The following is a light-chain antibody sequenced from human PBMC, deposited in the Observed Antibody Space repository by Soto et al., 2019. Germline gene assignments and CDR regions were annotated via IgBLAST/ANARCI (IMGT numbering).Light chain of an antibody. CDR3: CSYAGRFTYV. Sequence: QSALTQPRSVSGSPGQSVTISCTGTSSDVGGYVYVSWYQHHPGKAPKLMIYDVNERPSGVPDRFSGSKFDNTASLTISGLQAEDEADYYCCSYAGRFTYVFGNGTKVTVL. CDR2: DVN. CDR1: SSDVGGYVY. V-gene: IGLV2-11*01. J-gene: IGLJ1*01.